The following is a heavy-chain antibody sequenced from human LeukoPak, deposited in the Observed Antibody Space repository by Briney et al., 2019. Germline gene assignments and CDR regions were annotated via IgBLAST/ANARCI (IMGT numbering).Heavy chain of an antibody. V-gene: IGHV4-30-4*07. CDR3: ARFIRLGELSLKS. CDR1: GGSISGGLYS. CDR2: IYYSGST. D-gene: IGHD3-16*02. J-gene: IGHJ5*02. Sequence: SQTLSLTCDVSGGSISGGLYSWSWIRQPLGKGLEWIGYIYYSGSTNYNPSLKSRVTISVDTSKNQFSLKLSSVTAADTAVYYCARFIRLGELSLKSWGQGTLVTVSS.